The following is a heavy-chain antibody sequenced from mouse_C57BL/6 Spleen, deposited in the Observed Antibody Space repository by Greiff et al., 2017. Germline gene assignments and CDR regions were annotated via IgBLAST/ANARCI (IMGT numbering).Heavy chain of an antibody. D-gene: IGHD2-4*01. J-gene: IGHJ4*01. CDR2: IDPENGDT. CDR1: GFNIKDDY. Sequence: VQLQQSGAKLVRPGASVKLSCTASGFNIKDDYMHWVKQRPEQGLEWIGWIDPENGDTEYASKFQGKATITADTSSNTAYLQLSSLTSEDTAVYYCTTSTMITTMDYWGQGTSVTVSS. V-gene: IGHV14-4*01. CDR3: TTSTMITTMDY.